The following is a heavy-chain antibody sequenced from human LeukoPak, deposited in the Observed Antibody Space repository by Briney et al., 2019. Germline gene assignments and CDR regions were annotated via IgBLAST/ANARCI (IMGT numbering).Heavy chain of an antibody. CDR1: GFTFSSYT. CDR2: IDLSGSTL. D-gene: IGHD1-26*01. V-gene: IGHV3-48*01. Sequence: PGGSLRLSCVASGFTFSSYTMNWVRQAPGKGLEWVSYIDLSGSTLYYADSVKGRFTISRDNAKNSLYLQMNSLRAEDTAVYYCTRDRGSGTYLDYWGQGTLVTVSS. CDR3: TRDRGSGTYLDY. J-gene: IGHJ4*02.